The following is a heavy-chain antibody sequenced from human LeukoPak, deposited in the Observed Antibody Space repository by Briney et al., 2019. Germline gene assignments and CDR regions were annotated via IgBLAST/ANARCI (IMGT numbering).Heavy chain of an antibody. D-gene: IGHD3-16*01. Sequence: SETLSLTCTVSGGSISIYYWSWIRQPPGKGLEWIGYIYYSGSTNYNPSLKSRVTISVDTSKNQFSLKLSSVTAADTAVYYCARGGVYFDYWGQGTLVTVSS. V-gene: IGHV4-59*01. CDR2: IYYSGST. CDR3: ARGGVYFDY. CDR1: GGSISIYY. J-gene: IGHJ4*02.